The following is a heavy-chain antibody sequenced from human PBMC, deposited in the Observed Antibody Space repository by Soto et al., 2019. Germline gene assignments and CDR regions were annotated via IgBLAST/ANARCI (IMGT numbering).Heavy chain of an antibody. J-gene: IGHJ6*02. D-gene: IGHD4-17*01. Sequence: QGQLVQSGPEVKKPGASVKVSCKASAYTFTTYGISWVRQAPGQGLEWMGWIGGSSGQTNYAQKLRGRVTITADTSTITAYMEVRSLRSDDTATYYGARDGRKKLRVEGLNDMDVWGQGTTVTVSS. V-gene: IGHV1-18*01. CDR1: AYTFTTYG. CDR2: IGGSSGQT. CDR3: ARDGRKKLRVEGLNDMDV.